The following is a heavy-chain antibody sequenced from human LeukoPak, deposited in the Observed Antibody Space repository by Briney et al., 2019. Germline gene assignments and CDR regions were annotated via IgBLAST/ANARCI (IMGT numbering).Heavy chain of an antibody. V-gene: IGHV3-7*01. Sequence: ETLSLTCTVSGYSISSGYYWGWIRQPPGKGLEWVANINQDGSGKYFVDSVKGRFTISRDNAKNSLYLQMNSLRAEDTAVYYCARGVSGEPWGQGTLVTVSS. D-gene: IGHD1-14*01. CDR2: INQDGSGK. CDR3: ARGVSGEP. CDR1: GYSISSGYY. J-gene: IGHJ5*02.